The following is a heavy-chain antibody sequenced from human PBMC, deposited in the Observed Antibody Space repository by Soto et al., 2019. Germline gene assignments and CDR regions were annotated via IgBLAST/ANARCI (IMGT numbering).Heavy chain of an antibody. D-gene: IGHD1-26*01. J-gene: IGHJ3*02. CDR3: VRESVVRTTGGVFDI. V-gene: IGHV3-30-3*01. Sequence: GASVKVSCKASGYTFTNQYMHWVRQAPGKGLEWVAVISDNGSSKYYGDSVKGRFTVSRDNSKNTLYLQMNSLRAEDTAVYFCVRESVVRTTGGVFDIWGQGTMVTVSS. CDR2: ISDNGSSK. CDR1: GYTFTNQY.